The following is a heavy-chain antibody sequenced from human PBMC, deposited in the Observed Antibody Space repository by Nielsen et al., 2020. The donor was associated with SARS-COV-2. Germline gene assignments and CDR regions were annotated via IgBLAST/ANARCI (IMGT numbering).Heavy chain of an antibody. D-gene: IGHD1-26*01. Sequence: SLKISCAASGFTFSDYYMSWIRQAPGKGLEWVSGISWNSGSIGYADSVKGRFTISRDNAKNSLYLQMNSLRTEDTALYYCAKDLSGATRPYWGQGTLVTVSS. CDR3: AKDLSGATRPY. CDR1: GFTFSDYY. J-gene: IGHJ4*02. V-gene: IGHV3-9*01. CDR2: ISWNSGSI.